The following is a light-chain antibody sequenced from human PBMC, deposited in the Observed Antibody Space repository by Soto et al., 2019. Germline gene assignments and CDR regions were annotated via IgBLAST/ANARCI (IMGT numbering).Light chain of an antibody. CDR2: TTN. V-gene: IGLV1-47*02. CDR3: AGWDDNVKGWV. J-gene: IGLJ3*02. Sequence: QSVLTQAPSASGTLGQRVTIPCSGSSSNIGTGFVYWYQQLPGAAPRLLIYTTNQRPSGVPARFSASKSGASASLAIDGLRPDDEAEYYCAGWDDNVKGWVFGGGTQLTVL. CDR1: SSNIGTGF.